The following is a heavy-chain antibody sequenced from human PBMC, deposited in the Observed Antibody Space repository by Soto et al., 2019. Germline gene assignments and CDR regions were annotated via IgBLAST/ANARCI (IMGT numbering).Heavy chain of an antibody. V-gene: IGHV3-21*06. Sequence: GGSLRLSCAASGFTFTRYSMNWVRQAPGKGLEWVSSISSTTNYIYYGDSMKGRFTISRDDAKNSLYLEMNSLRAEDTAVYYCARESEDLTSNFDYWGQGTLVTVSS. CDR1: GFTFTRYS. J-gene: IGHJ4*02. CDR3: ARESEDLTSNFDY. CDR2: ISSTTNYI.